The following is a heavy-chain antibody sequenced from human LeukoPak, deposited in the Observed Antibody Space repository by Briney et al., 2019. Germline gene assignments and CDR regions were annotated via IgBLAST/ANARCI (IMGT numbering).Heavy chain of an antibody. J-gene: IGHJ4*02. V-gene: IGHV3-64D*09. CDR3: VASPVGAADY. D-gene: IGHD1-26*01. CDR2: ITSNGVNT. CDR1: GFSLTAYA. Sequence: GGSLRLSCSASGFSLTAYAMHWVRQAPGKGLEYVSAITSNGVNTYHIDSVKGRFTISRDISKNTLYLQMSGLRPEDTAIYYCVASPVGAADYWGQGILVTVST.